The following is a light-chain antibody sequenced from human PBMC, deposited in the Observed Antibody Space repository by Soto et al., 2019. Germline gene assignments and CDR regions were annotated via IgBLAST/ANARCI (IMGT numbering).Light chain of an antibody. Sequence: DIQTTQSPSSLSASIGDRVTITCRASQSISSYLNWYQQKAGRAPKLLIYATSSLETGVPSRFSGSGSGTDFILTISSLQHDDFASYHCQQSYSFPLTFGGGTKVDSK. V-gene: IGKV1-39*01. CDR3: QQSYSFPLT. CDR1: QSISSY. CDR2: ATS. J-gene: IGKJ4*01.